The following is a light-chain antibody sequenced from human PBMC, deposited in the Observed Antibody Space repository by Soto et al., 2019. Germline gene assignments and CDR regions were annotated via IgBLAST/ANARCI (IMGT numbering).Light chain of an antibody. V-gene: IGKV3-11*01. CDR3: QQRSSWPPA. CDR2: DAS. J-gene: IGKJ5*01. CDR1: QSVANS. Sequence: EIVLTQSPATLSLSPGERATLSCRASQSVANSLAWYQQKPGQPPRLLIYDASNRATGIPARFSGSGSGTDFTLTISSLEPEDFAVYYCQQRSSWPPAFGQGTRLEIK.